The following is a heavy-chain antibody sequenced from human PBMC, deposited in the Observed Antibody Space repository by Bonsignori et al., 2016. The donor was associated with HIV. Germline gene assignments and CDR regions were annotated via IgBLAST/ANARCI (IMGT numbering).Heavy chain of an antibody. D-gene: IGHD2-2*01. Sequence: WIRQPPGKGLEWVSYISSSGSTIYYADSVKGRFTISRDNAKNSLYLQMNSLRAEDTAVYYCARYCSSTSCSYYMDVWGKGTTVTVSS. CDR3: ARYCSSTSCSYYMDV. J-gene: IGHJ6*03. V-gene: IGHV3-48*03. CDR2: ISSSGSTI.